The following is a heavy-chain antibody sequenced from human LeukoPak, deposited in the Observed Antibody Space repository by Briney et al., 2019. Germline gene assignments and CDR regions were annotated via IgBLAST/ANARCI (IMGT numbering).Heavy chain of an antibody. CDR2: IYYSGTT. CDR1: GGSISNYY. Sequence: PSETLSLTCTVSGGSISNYYWSWMRQPPGKELEWIGNIYYSGTTNYNPSLTSRVSISVDTSKKQFSLNLSSVTAADTAVYYCAGPSRTGSGWDVFDIWGQGTMVTVSS. V-gene: IGHV4-59*08. J-gene: IGHJ3*02. CDR3: AGPSRTGSGWDVFDI. D-gene: IGHD3-22*01.